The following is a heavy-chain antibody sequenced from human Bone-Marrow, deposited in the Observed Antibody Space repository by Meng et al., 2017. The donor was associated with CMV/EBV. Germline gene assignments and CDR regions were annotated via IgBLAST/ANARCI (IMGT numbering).Heavy chain of an antibody. CDR3: AKLNGQMAAHF. V-gene: IGHV5-51*01. CDR1: GYRFTNYW. CDR2: IYPGDSDI. J-gene: IGHJ4*02. Sequence: GESLKISCKASGYRFTNYWIGWVRQMPGKGLECMGIIYPGDSDIRYSPSFQGQVTISADKSITTAYLQWSSLKASDTAMYYCAKLNGQMAAHFWGQGTLVTVSS. D-gene: IGHD5-24*01.